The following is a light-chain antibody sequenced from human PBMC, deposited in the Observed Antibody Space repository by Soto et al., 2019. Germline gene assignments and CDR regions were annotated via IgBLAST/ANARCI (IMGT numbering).Light chain of an antibody. Sequence: IHLTHSPSSLSSSRGEMVTMTVRAIQVISTSLAWYQVKPVKAPKLLIYAASTLESGVPSRFSATVSGTEFSLTITSLQPEDFATYYCQQLFDSPITFGQGTRLEIK. CDR1: QVISTS. CDR3: QQLFDSPIT. CDR2: AAS. J-gene: IGKJ5*01. V-gene: IGKV1-9*01.